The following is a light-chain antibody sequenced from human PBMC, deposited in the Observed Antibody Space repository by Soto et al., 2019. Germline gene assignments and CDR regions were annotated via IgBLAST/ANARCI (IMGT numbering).Light chain of an antibody. CDR3: QQYNNWLYT. CDR1: QSVTIN. J-gene: IGKJ2*01. Sequence: EIVMTQSPATLSVSPGERATLSCRASQSVTINLAWYQQEPGQAPRLLIYGASTRATDIPARVTGSGSGTEFTLTISSLQSEDFAVYYCQQYNNWLYTFGQGTKLEIK. V-gene: IGKV3-15*01. CDR2: GAS.